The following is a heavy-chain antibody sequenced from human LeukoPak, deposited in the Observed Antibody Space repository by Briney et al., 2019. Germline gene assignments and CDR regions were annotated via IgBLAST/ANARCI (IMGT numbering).Heavy chain of an antibody. CDR3: ARAEYSSSWYEGRGAAFDI. V-gene: IGHV4-4*07. D-gene: IGHD6-13*01. J-gene: IGHJ3*02. CDR1: GGSISSYY. CDR2: IYTSGST. Sequence: SETLSLTCTVSGGSISSYYWSWIRQPAGKGLEWIGRIYTSGSTNYNPSLKSRVTMTRDTSISTAYMELSRLRSDDTAVYYCARAEYSSSWYEGRGAAFDIWGQGTVVTVSS.